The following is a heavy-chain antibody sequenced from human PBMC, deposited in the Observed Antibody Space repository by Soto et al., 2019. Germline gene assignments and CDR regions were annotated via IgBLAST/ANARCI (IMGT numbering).Heavy chain of an antibody. Sequence: PGESLKIACKAAGYSFTSYWIGGVRQARGKGLEWMGIILPDDSDTKYSPSFQGRVTISADRSMTTAYLHLRSLEASDSATYFCARQGFSKHYFYAADVWGQGTTVPVSS. D-gene: IGHD6-13*01. V-gene: IGHV5-51*01. CDR1: GYSFTSYW. CDR2: ILPDDSDT. J-gene: IGHJ6*02. CDR3: ARQGFSKHYFYAADV.